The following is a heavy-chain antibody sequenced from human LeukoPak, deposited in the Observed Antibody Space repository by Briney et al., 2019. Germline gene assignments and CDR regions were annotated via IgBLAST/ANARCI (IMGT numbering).Heavy chain of an antibody. CDR2: ISYDGSNK. V-gene: IGHV3-30*03. D-gene: IGHD3-10*01. CDR3: ARPVRVRGTAPYWYCDL. CDR1: GFTFSSYG. Sequence: GGSLRLSCAASGFTFSSYGKHWVRQAPGKGLEWVAVISYDGSNKYYADSVKGRFTISRDNSKNTLYLQMNSLRAEDTAVYYCARPVRVRGTAPYWYCDLWGRGTLVTVSS. J-gene: IGHJ2*01.